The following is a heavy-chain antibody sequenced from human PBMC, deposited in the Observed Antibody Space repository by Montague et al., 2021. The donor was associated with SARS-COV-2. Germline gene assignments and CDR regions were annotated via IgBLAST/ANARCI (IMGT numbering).Heavy chain of an antibody. J-gene: IGHJ6*02. CDR3: TSGREGNYNVMDV. D-gene: IGHD1-1*01. V-gene: IGHV6-1*01. CDR2: TYYRSKWYN. CDR1: GDSVSSNSAT. Sequence: CAISGDSVSSNSATWNWVRQSPSRGLEWLGRTYYRSKWYNDYAXXXRCRVTINPDTSKNQFSLQLNSVTPEDTAIYYCTSGREGNYNVMDVWGQGTTVTVSS.